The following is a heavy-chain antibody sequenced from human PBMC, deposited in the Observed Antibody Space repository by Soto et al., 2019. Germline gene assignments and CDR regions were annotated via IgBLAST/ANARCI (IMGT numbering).Heavy chain of an antibody. CDR1: GFTFSNHG. CDR3: ARGRGSGSFYQLDY. D-gene: IGHD1-26*01. V-gene: IGHV3-33*01. CDR2: IYYDGSNE. J-gene: IGHJ4*02. Sequence: QVQLVESGGGVVQPGRSLRLSCAASGFTFSNHGMHWVRQAPGKGLEWVARIYYDGSNEYYADSVKGRFTISRDSSKNTLYLRMNCLRAEDTAVYYCARGRGSGSFYQLDYWGQGTLVTVSS.